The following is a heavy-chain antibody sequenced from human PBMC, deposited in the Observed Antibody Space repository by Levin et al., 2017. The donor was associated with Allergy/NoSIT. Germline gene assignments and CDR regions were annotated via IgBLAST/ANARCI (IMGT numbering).Heavy chain of an antibody. D-gene: IGHD3-22*01. J-gene: IGHJ1*01. CDR1: GFTFSDYY. V-gene: IGHV3-11*01. CDR3: ARFVYYDTSVLQH. Sequence: GGSLRLSCAASGFTFSDYYMSWIRQTPGKGLEWVSYISGGTDNIQYADSVKGRFTISRDNAKNSLYLQMNSLRDEDTAVYYCARFVYYDTSVLQHWGQGALVTVSS. CDR2: ISGGTDNI.